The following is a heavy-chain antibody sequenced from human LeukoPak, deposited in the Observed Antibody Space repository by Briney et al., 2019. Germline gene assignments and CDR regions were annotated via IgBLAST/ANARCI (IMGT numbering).Heavy chain of an antibody. CDR2: IYHSGST. D-gene: IGHD6-19*01. J-gene: IGHJ1*01. CDR1: GASITNDNW. Sequence: SETLSLTCAVSGASITNDNWWSWVRQTPGKGLEWIGEIYHSGSTSYNPSLKNRVTISVDKSNNRFSLRLTSVTAADTAMYAANGWYCLDHWGQGALVTVSS. CDR3: NGWYCLDH. V-gene: IGHV4-4*02.